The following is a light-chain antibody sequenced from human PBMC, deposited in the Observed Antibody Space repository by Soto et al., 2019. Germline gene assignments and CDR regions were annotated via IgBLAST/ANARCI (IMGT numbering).Light chain of an antibody. CDR1: QSITDW. CDR3: QQYNGT. CDR2: RAS. Sequence: DIQMTQSPSTLSVSVGDRVTITCRASQSITDWLAWYQQKPGKAPKLLIYRASSLESGVPSRFSGSGYGAQFSLTISSLQPDDFATYYCQQYNGTFGQGTKVEI. V-gene: IGKV1-5*03. J-gene: IGKJ1*01.